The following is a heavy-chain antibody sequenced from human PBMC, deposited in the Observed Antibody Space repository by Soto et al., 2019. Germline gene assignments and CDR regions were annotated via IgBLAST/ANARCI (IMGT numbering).Heavy chain of an antibody. Sequence: PSETLSLTCTVSGGSISSSSYYWGWIRQPPGKGLEWIGSIYYSGSTYYNPSLKSRVTISVDTSTNQFSLKLSSVTAADTAVYYCARRRGGLREDYGMDVWGQGTTVTVSS. CDR2: IYYSGST. CDR3: ARRRGGLREDYGMDV. CDR1: GGSISSSSYY. D-gene: IGHD3-16*01. V-gene: IGHV4-39*01. J-gene: IGHJ6*02.